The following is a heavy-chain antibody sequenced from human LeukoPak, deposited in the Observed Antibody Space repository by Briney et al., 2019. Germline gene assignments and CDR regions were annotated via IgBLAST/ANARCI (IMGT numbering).Heavy chain of an antibody. Sequence: PGGSLRLSCAASGFTFSSYAMSWVRQAPGKGLEWVSVIYTDGSTFYADSVKGRFTMSRDNSKNTVYLQMTSLRAEDTAVYYCARYSGSRILGACFDYWGQGTLVTVSS. V-gene: IGHV3-23*03. CDR2: IYTDGST. J-gene: IGHJ4*02. CDR1: GFTFSSYA. CDR3: ARYSGSRILGACFDY. D-gene: IGHD1-26*01.